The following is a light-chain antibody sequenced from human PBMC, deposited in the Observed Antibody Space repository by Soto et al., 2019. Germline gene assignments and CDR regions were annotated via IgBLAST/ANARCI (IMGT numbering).Light chain of an antibody. J-gene: IGKJ4*01. V-gene: IGKV3-15*01. CDR2: DTS. CDR1: QTVRNN. CDR3: QRYNNWPLT. Sequence: EIVLTQSPGTLSLSPGERATLSCRASQTVRNNYLAWYQHKPGQTPRLLIYDTSTRATGVPARFSGSRSGTEFTLTINSLQSEDFAVYYCQRYNNWPLTFGGGTKVDIK.